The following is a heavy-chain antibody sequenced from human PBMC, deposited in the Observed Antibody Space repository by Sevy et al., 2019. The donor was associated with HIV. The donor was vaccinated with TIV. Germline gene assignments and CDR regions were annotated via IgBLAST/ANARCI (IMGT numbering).Heavy chain of an antibody. CDR3: AYAIAAAAGF. D-gene: IGHD6-13*01. Sequence: GGSLRLSCAGSGFSFHAYYMHWVRQAPGKGLEWLANINQDGSTNYYADSVKGRFTISGDNAKNLVYLQMNSLRPEDTGLYYCAYAIAAAAGFWGQGTLVTVSS. V-gene: IGHV3-7*01. J-gene: IGHJ4*02. CDR2: INQDGSTN. CDR1: GFSFHAYY.